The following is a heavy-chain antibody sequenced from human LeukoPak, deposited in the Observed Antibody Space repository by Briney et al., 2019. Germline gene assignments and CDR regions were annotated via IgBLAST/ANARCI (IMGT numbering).Heavy chain of an antibody. CDR2: LIPMFGTP. V-gene: IGHV1-69*06. CDR3: ARDLVSGTTRGPFQD. D-gene: IGHD3-10*01. CDR1: GGTFNTYG. Sequence: SVKVSCKASGGTFNTYGISWLRLAPGQGLEWMGGLIPMFGTPDYAQKFQGRLTITADTSTTTVSMDLSSLRPEDTAIYFCARDLVSGTTRGPFQDWGQGTLVTVSS. J-gene: IGHJ1*01.